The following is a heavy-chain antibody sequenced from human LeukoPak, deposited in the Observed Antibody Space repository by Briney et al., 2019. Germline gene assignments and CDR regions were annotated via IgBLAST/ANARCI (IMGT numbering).Heavy chain of an antibody. J-gene: IGHJ4*02. CDR2: INHSGST. D-gene: IGHD4-17*01. Sequence: SETLSLTCAVYGGSFSDYYWTWIRQPPGKGLEWIGEINHSGSTNYNPSLKSRVTISVDTSKNQFSLKLSSVTAADTAVYYCARGSPYYGDLDYWGQGTLVTVSS. V-gene: IGHV4-34*01. CDR1: GGSFSDYY. CDR3: ARGSPYYGDLDY.